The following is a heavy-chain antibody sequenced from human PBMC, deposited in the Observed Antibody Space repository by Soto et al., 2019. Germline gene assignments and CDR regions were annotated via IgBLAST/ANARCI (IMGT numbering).Heavy chain of an antibody. CDR3: ARSSTLGPPGY. J-gene: IGHJ4*02. V-gene: IGHV3-7*01. CDR1: GFTCRSYW. CDR2: IKDDGSDK. Sequence: EVPLVESGGGLVQPGGSLRLSCAASGFTCRSYWMSRVRPAPGKGLEWVANIKDDGSDKYYVDSVKGRFTISRDNAKNSLYLQMNSLRVEDTAVYYCARSSTLGPPGYWGQGTLVTVSA.